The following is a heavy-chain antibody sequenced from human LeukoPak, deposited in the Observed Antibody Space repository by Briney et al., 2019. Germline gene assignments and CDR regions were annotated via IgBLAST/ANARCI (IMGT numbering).Heavy chain of an antibody. CDR3: AGKVYRWLGYSGYDHVGPDY. CDR1: GGTFSSYA. CDR2: IIPIFGTA. D-gene: IGHD5-12*01. V-gene: IGHV1-69*06. Sequence: SVKVSCKASGGTFSSYAISWVRQAPGQGLEWMGGIIPIFGTANYAQKFQGRVTITADKSTSTAYMELSSLRSEDTAVYYCAGKVYRWLGYSGYDHVGPDYWGQGTLVPVSS. J-gene: IGHJ4*02.